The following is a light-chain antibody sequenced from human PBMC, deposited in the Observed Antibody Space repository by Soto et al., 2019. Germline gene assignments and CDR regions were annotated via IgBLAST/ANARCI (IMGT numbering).Light chain of an antibody. J-gene: IGKJ1*01. CDR1: QSVRGY. Sequence: EIGMAQSPATLSVSPGESATLSCRASQSVRGYLAWYQQRPGQAPRLLIYGASSRATGVPARFSGSGSGTEFTLSISSLQTEDFAVYYCQQYNNWPAWTFGQGTKVDIK. CDR3: QQYNNWPAWT. CDR2: GAS. V-gene: IGKV3-15*01.